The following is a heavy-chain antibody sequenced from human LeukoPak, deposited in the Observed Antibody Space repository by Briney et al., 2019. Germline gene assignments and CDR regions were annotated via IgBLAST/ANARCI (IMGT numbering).Heavy chain of an antibody. V-gene: IGHV4-31*03. J-gene: IGHJ3*02. Sequence: SETLSLTCTVSGGSISSGGYYWSWIRQHPGKGLEWIGYTYYSGSTYYNPSLKSRVTISVDTSKNQFSLKLSSVTAADTAVYYCARDGTGLDAFDIWGQGTMVTVSS. CDR1: GGSISSGGYY. D-gene: IGHD6-13*01. CDR3: ARDGTGLDAFDI. CDR2: TYYSGST.